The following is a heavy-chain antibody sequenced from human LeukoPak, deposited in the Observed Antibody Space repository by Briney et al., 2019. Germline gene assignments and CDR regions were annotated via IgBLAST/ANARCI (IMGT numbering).Heavy chain of an antibody. V-gene: IGHV3-66*01. CDR2: IYSGGST. CDR3: AREYQPAAYDY. Sequence: QPGGSLRLSCAASGRTVGSHYMSWVRQAPGKGLEWVSVIYSGGSTYYADSVKGRFTISRDNSKNTLHLQMNSLRAEDTAVYFCAREYQPAAYDYWGQGTLVIVSS. J-gene: IGHJ4*02. D-gene: IGHD2-2*01. CDR1: GRTVGSHY.